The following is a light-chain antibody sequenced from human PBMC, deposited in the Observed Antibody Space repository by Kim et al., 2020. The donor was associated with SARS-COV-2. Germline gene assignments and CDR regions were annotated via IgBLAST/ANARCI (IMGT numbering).Light chain of an antibody. CDR1: SSDVGGYDY. Sequence: GQSCSISCTGTSSDVGGYDYVSWYQQHPGKAPKLMFYDVTKRPSGISNRFSGSKSGNTASLTLSGLQAEDEAHYFCSSYTSSTTWVFGGGTQLTVL. CDR3: SSYTSSTTWV. V-gene: IGLV2-14*03. CDR2: DVT. J-gene: IGLJ3*02.